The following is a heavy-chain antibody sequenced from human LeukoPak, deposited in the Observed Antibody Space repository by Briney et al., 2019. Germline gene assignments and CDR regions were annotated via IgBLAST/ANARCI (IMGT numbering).Heavy chain of an antibody. CDR3: ASDGATIPGFDY. D-gene: IGHD5-24*01. V-gene: IGHV3-21*01. CDR1: GFTFSSYS. Sequence: GGSLRLSCAASGFTFSSYSMNWVRQAPGKGLEWVSSISSSSSYIYYADSVKGRFTISRDNAKNSLYLQMNSLRAEDTAVYYCASDGATIPGFDYWGQGTLVTVSS. J-gene: IGHJ4*02. CDR2: ISSSSSYI.